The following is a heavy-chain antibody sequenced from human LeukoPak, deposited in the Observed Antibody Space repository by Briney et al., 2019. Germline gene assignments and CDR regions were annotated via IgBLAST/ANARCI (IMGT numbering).Heavy chain of an antibody. CDR3: ATEDSGYDYSES. J-gene: IGHJ5*02. CDR1: EFTFSSYE. V-gene: IGHV3-48*03. D-gene: IGHD5-12*01. CDR2: ISNSGSTM. Sequence: PGGSLRLSCAASEFTFSSYEMNWVRQAPGKGLEWVSYISNSGSTMYYADSVKGRFTISRDNAKNSLYLQMNSLRAEDTAVYYCATEDSGYDYSESWGQGTLVTVSS.